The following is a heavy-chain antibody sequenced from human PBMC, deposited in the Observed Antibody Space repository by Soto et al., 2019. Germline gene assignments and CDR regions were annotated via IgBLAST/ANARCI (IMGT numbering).Heavy chain of an antibody. CDR3: ARVSGYCTNGVCSYFDY. D-gene: IGHD2-8*01. J-gene: IGHJ4*02. CDR2: IIPIFGTA. V-gene: IGHV1-69*01. CDR1: GGTFSSYA. Sequence: QVQLVQSGAEVKKPGSSVKVSCKASGGTFSSYAISWVRQAPGQGLEWMGGIIPIFGTANYAQKFQGRVTMTADESTSTAYMELSSLRSEDTAVYYCARVSGYCTNGVCSYFDYWGQGTLVTVSS.